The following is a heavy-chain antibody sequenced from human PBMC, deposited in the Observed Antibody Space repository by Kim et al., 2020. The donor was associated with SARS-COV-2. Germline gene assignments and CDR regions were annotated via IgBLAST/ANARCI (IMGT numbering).Heavy chain of an antibody. CDR1: GGTFSNYA. CDR2: IIPIFGTA. J-gene: IGHJ6*02. Sequence: SVKVSCKASGGTFSNYAISWVRQAPGQGLEWMGGIIPIFGTANYAQKFQGRVTITADESTSTAYMELSSLISEDTAVYYCARGGYSYGSLGGYYYYGMDVWGQGTTVTVSS. CDR3: ARGGYSYGSLGGYYYYGMDV. V-gene: IGHV1-69*13. D-gene: IGHD5-18*01.